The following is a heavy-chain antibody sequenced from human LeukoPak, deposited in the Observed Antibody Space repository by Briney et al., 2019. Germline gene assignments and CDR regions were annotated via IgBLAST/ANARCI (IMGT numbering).Heavy chain of an antibody. CDR3: ATSQVRLQPLGD. D-gene: IGHD1-14*01. Sequence: ASVKVSCKASGYTFTSYYMHWVRQAPGQGLEWMGIINPSGGSTSYAQKFQGRVTMTRDMSTSTVYMELSSLRFEDTAVYYCATSQVRLQPLGDWGQGTLVTVSS. J-gene: IGHJ4*02. CDR1: GYTFTSYY. V-gene: IGHV1-46*01. CDR2: INPSGGST.